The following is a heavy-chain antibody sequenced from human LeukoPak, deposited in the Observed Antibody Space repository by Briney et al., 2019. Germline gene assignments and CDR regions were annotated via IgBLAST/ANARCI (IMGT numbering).Heavy chain of an antibody. J-gene: IGHJ4*02. V-gene: IGHV3-33*01. Sequence: GGSLRLSCAASEFTFSSYGMHWVRQAPGKGLEWVAVIWYDGSNKYYADSVKGRFTISRDNSKNTLYLQMNSLRAEDTAVYYCGACDSSGYYLDYWGQGTLVTVSS. CDR3: GACDSSGYYLDY. D-gene: IGHD3-22*01. CDR2: IWYDGSNK. CDR1: EFTFSSYG.